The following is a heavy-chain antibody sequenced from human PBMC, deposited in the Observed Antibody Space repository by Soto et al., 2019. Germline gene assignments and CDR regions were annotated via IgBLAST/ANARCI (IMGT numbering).Heavy chain of an antibody. CDR3: ARDRGQLTTDRYNWFDP. CDR2: IYYSGST. J-gene: IGHJ5*02. CDR1: GGSISSGGYY. V-gene: IGHV4-31*03. D-gene: IGHD4-4*01. Sequence: SETLSLTCTVSGGSISSGGYYWSWIRQHPGKGLEWIGYIYYSGSTYYNPSLKSRVTISVDTSKNQFSLKLSSVTAADTAVYYCARDRGQLTTDRYNWFDPWGQGTLVTVSS.